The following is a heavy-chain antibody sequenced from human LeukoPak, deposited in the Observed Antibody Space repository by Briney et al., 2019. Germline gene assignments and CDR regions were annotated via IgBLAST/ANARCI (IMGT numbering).Heavy chain of an antibody. CDR2: INGRGIT. D-gene: IGHD4-17*01. J-gene: IGHJ4*02. Sequence: GGSLRLSCTASGYTFSSYTMSWVRQAPGEGLEWLSAINGRGITYYAGSVKGRFTISRDNSENTLYLQMNSLTVDDTAVYFCAKERQTGDYFTSDYWGQGTLVTVSS. V-gene: IGHV3-23*01. CDR1: GYTFSSYT. CDR3: AKERQTGDYFTSDY.